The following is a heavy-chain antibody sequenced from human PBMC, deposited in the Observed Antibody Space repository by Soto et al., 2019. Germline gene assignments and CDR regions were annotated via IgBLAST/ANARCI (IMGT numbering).Heavy chain of an antibody. CDR2: IYYSGST. CDR1: GGSISSYY. V-gene: IGHV4-59*08. CDR3: ARHTIFGVAPHWFDP. D-gene: IGHD3-3*01. J-gene: IGHJ5*02. Sequence: QVQLQESGPGLVKPSETLSLTCTVSGGSISSYYWSWIRQPPGKGLEWIGYIYYSGSTNYNPSLKSRVTISVDTSKNQFTLKLSSVTAADTAVYYCARHTIFGVAPHWFDPWGQGTLVTVSS.